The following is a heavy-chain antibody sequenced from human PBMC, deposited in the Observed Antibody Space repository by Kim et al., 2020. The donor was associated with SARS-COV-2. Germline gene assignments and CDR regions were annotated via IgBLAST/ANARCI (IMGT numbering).Heavy chain of an antibody. D-gene: IGHD4-17*01. V-gene: IGHV3-73*01. Sequence: GGSLRLSCAASGFTFSGSAMHWVRQASGKGLEWVGRIRSKANSYATAYAASVKGRFTISRDDSKNTAYLQMNSLKTEDTAVYYCTRGTSDYGDYWNWFDPWGQGTLVTVSS. CDR3: TRGTSDYGDYWNWFDP. J-gene: IGHJ5*02. CDR1: GFTFSGSA. CDR2: IRSKANSYAT.